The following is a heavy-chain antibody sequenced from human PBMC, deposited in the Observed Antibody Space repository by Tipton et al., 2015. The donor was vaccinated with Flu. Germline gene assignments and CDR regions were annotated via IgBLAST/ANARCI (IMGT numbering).Heavy chain of an antibody. J-gene: IGHJ6*03. CDR2: IIAIFGTT. CDR3: ARGPNYYQSYMDV. Sequence: QSGAEVKKPGSSVKVSCKASGDTFRNYAISWVRQAPGQGLEWMGGIIAIFGTTNYAQKFQGRVTITADESTSTVYMEMISVRSEDTAVYFCARGPNYYQSYMDVWGTGTTVIVSS. CDR1: GDTFRNYA. V-gene: IGHV1-69*01.